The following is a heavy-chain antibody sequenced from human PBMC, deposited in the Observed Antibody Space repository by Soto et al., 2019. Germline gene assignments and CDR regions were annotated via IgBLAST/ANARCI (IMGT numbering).Heavy chain of an antibody. CDR3: TRLHADLLTGYYDY. V-gene: IGHV3-49*03. CDR2: IRSKAYGGTT. Sequence: EVQLVESGGGLVQPGRSLRLSCTASGFTFGDYAMSWYRQAPGKGLEWVGFIRSKAYGGTTEYAASVKGRFTISRDDSKSIAYLQMNSLKTEDTAMYYCTRLHADLLTGYYDYWGQGTLVTVSA. J-gene: IGHJ4*02. D-gene: IGHD3-9*01. CDR1: GFTFGDYA.